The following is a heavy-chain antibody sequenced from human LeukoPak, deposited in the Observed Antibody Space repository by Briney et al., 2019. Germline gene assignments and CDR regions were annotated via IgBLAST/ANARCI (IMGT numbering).Heavy chain of an antibody. CDR3: ASAPRYGGWGFDS. V-gene: IGHV1-2*02. D-gene: IGHD4-23*01. J-gene: IGHJ4*02. CDR1: GYTFNAYN. CDR2: ISPDSGGT. Sequence: ASVKVSCKASGYTFNAYNMHWVRQAPRQGLEWMGRISPDSGGTNYAQKFQGRVTMTRDTSISTAYMDLSRLRSDDTAVYYCASAPRYGGWGFDSWGQGTLLTVSS.